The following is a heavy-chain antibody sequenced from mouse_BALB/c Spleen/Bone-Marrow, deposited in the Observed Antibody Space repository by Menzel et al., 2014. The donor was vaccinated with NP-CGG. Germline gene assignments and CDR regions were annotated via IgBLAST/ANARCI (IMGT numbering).Heavy chain of an antibody. CDR1: GYSITSGYY. Sequence: EVKLQESGPGLVKPSQSLSPTCSVTGYSITSGYYWNWIRQFPGNKLEWMGYISYDGSNNYNPSLKNRISITRDTSKNQFFLKLNSVTTEDTATYYCARDRAMDYWGQGTSVTVSS. V-gene: IGHV3-6*02. CDR2: ISYDGSN. CDR3: ARDRAMDY. J-gene: IGHJ4*01.